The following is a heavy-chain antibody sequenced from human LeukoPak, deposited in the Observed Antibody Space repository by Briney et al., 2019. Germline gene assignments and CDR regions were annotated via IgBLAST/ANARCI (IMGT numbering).Heavy chain of an antibody. J-gene: IGHJ4*02. Sequence: SETLSLACTVSGGSISSSSYYWGWIRQPPGKGLEWIGSIYYSGSTYYNPSLKSRVTISVDTSKNQFSLKLSSVTAADTAVYYCARTAVTNGVGYWGQGTLVTVSS. CDR1: GGSISSSSYY. CDR3: ARTAVTNGVGY. D-gene: IGHD4-17*01. CDR2: IYYSGST. V-gene: IGHV4-39*01.